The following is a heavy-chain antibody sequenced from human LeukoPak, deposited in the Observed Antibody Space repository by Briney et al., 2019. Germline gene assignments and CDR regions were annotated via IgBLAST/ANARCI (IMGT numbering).Heavy chain of an antibody. CDR2: ISPGGGTT. V-gene: IGHV3-23*01. CDR1: GFTFSNEA. D-gene: IGHD4-23*01. CDR3: ARERSTVAPPHPFDY. J-gene: IGHJ4*02. Sequence: GGSLRLSCAVSGFTFSNEAMGWVRQLRGGGLEWVSTISPGGGTTYYAESMKGRFTISRDNSKNTLYLQMNSLRAEDTAVYYCARERSTVAPPHPFDYWGQGTLVTVSS.